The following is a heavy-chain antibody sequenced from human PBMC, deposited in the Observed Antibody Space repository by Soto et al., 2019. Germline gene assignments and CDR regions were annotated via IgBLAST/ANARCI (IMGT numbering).Heavy chain of an antibody. V-gene: IGHV4-39*01. Sequence: KGLEWIGSIYYSGSTYYNPSLKSRVTISVDTSKNQFSLKLSSVTAADTAVYYCARNLPITMIVVVPSGFGYWGQRPLVTVPS. D-gene: IGHD3-22*01. CDR2: IYYSGST. CDR3: ARNLPITMIVVVPSGFGY. J-gene: IGHJ4*02.